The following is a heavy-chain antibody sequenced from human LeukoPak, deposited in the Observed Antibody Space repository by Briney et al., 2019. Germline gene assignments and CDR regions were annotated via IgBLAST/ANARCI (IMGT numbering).Heavy chain of an antibody. V-gene: IGHV3-23*01. CDR2: IGWSGGSI. Sequence: PGGSLRLSCAASGFTFSSYAMSWVRQAPGKGLEWVSVIGWSGGSIYYADSEKGRFTISRDNAKNSLYLQMNSLRAEDTAVYYCARGIHSGWYDYWGQGTLVTVSS. CDR1: GFTFSSYA. D-gene: IGHD6-19*01. CDR3: ARGIHSGWYDY. J-gene: IGHJ4*02.